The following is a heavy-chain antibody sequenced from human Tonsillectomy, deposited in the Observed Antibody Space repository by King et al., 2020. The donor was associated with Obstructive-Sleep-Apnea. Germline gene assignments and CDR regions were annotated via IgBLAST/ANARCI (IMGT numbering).Heavy chain of an antibody. V-gene: IGHV3-64D*06. CDR1: GFTFSSYA. CDR2: ISSNGGST. D-gene: IGHD6-6*01. CDR3: VKTRAKYSSSPQGDY. Sequence: VQLVESGGGLVQPGGSLRLSCSASGFTFSSYAMHWVRQAPGKGLEYVSAISSNGGSTYYADSVKGRFTISRDNSKNTLYLQMSSLRAEDTAVYYCVKTRAKYSSSPQGDYWRQGTLVTVSS. J-gene: IGHJ4*02.